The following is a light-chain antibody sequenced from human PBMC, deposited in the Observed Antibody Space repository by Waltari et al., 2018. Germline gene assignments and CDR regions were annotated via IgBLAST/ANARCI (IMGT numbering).Light chain of an antibody. V-gene: IGLV2-14*03. CDR2: DVN. CDR1: SSEIDHYRS. Sequence: HSALTQPASASGSPGPSIALSCTGFSSEIDHYRSVSWYQQHPGKAPKLIIYDVNVRPSRVSNRFSGSKSGNTASLTISGLQADDEADYYCSSYVSSNFGSGTKVTVL. J-gene: IGLJ1*01. CDR3: SSYVSSN.